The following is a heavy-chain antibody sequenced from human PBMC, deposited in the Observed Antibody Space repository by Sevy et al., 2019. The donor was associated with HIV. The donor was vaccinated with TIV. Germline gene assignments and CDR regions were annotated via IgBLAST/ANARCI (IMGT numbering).Heavy chain of an antibody. CDR2: VSYDGAVT. V-gene: IGHV3-30*04. CDR3: ARFPPQRAFDI. Sequence: GGSLRLSCAASGSTFSNYAMHWVRQTPDRGLEWVAVVSYDGAVTSYADSVKGRFTVSRANSKSTLYLQMNSLRVDDSAVYFCARFPPQRAFDIWGQGTTVTVSS. J-gene: IGHJ3*02. CDR1: GSTFSNYA.